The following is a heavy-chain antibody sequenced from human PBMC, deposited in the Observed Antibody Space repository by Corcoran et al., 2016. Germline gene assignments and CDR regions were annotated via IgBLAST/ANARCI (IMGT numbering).Heavy chain of an antibody. D-gene: IGHD2-2*01. J-gene: IGHJ6*02. CDR2: INHSGST. V-gene: IGHV4-34*01. Sequence: QVQLQQWGAGLLKPSETLSLTCAVYGGSFSGYYWSWIRQPPGKGLEWIGEINHSGSTNYNPSLKSRVTISVDTSKNQFSLKLSSVTAADTAVYYCARAILRDIVVVPAALDVWGQGTTVTVSS. CDR1: GGSFSGYY. CDR3: ARAILRDIVVVPAALDV.